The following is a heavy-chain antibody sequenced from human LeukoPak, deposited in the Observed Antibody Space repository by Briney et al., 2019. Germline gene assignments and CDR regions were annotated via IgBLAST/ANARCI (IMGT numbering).Heavy chain of an antibody. Sequence: ASVKVSCKASGYTFTGYYMHWVRQAPGQGLEWMGWINPNSGGTNYAQKFQGRVTMTRDTSISTAYMELSGLRSDDTAVYYCARRQYNWNYAADYWGQGTLVTVSS. CDR1: GYTFTGYY. J-gene: IGHJ4*02. V-gene: IGHV1-2*02. CDR3: ARRQYNWNYAADY. D-gene: IGHD1-7*01. CDR2: INPNSGGT.